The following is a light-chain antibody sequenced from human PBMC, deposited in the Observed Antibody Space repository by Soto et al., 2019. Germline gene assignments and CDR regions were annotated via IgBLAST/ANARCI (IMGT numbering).Light chain of an antibody. CDR1: QSVSSSY. Sequence: EIVLTHSPGTLSLSPGERATLSCRASQSVSSSYLAWYQQKPGQAPRLLIYGASSRATGIPDRFSGSGSGKDFTLTISRLEPEDFAVYYCQQYGSSPLTFGGGTRWIS. CDR3: QQYGSSPLT. CDR2: GAS. J-gene: IGKJ4*01. V-gene: IGKV3-20*01.